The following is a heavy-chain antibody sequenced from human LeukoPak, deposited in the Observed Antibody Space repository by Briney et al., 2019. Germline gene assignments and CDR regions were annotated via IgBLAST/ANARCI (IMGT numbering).Heavy chain of an antibody. J-gene: IGHJ4*02. CDR1: GAYISSGNHY. V-gene: IGHV4-30-4*01. D-gene: IGHD3-22*01. CDR3: GNQKDSSSFVDH. Sequence: SETLSPTCRISGAYISSGNHYWNWIRQSPRKGLEWMGFIYYSGSTYYNPSFESRIAISVDTSKNQFSLRLTSVTAADTAVYYCGNQKDSSSFVDHWGQGALVTVSS. CDR2: IYYSGST.